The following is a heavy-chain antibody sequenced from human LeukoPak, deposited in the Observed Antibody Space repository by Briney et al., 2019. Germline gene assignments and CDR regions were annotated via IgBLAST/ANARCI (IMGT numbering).Heavy chain of an antibody. CDR3: AKDLTVTTMYA. Sequence: PGGSLRLSCAASGFTFSSYGMHWVRQAPGKGLEWVAVISYDGSNKYYADSVKGRFTISRDNSKNTLYLQMNSLRAEDTAVYYCAKDLTVTTMYAWGQGTLVTVSS. D-gene: IGHD4-17*01. CDR2: ISYDGSNK. V-gene: IGHV3-30*18. J-gene: IGHJ5*02. CDR1: GFTFSSYG.